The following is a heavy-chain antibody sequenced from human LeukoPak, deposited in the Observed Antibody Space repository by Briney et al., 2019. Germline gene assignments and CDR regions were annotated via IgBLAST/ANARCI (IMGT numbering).Heavy chain of an antibody. CDR2: IRYDGSSA. Sequence: GGSLRLSCVVSGFTFSSYWMHWVRQAPGEGLVWASRIRYDGSSAAYADSVKGRLTISRDNAKNTLYLQMNSLSAEDTAVYYCVRGTMDAIDQLDYWGQGTLVTVSS. CDR3: VRGTMDAIDQLDY. V-gene: IGHV3-74*01. D-gene: IGHD1-1*01. CDR1: GFTFSSYW. J-gene: IGHJ4*02.